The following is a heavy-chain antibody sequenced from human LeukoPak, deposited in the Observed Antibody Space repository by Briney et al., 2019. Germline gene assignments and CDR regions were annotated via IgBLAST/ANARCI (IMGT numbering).Heavy chain of an antibody. CDR1: GFTVISNY. CDR2: ISSGGST. Sequence: GGSLRLSCAAYGFTVISNYMTWVRQAPGKGLEWVSLISSGGSTYYADSVKGRFTISRDNSKNTLYLQMNSLRAEDTAVYYRARVYSGYFDYWGQGTLVTVSS. J-gene: IGHJ4*02. CDR3: ARVYSGYFDY. V-gene: IGHV3-53*01. D-gene: IGHD2-21*01.